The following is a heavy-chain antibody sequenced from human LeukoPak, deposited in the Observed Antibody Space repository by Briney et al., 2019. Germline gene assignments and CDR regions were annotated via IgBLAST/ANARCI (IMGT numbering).Heavy chain of an antibody. J-gene: IGHJ4*02. Sequence: PGGSLRLSCAASGFTVSSNYMNWVRQAPGKGLEWVSGINSNGDEIYYADSVRGRFTISRDNSNNALHLQMDSLRTEDTAVYYCANWIGSSSRDYWGQGTLVTVSS. V-gene: IGHV3-53*01. CDR2: INSNGDEI. CDR1: GFTVSSNY. D-gene: IGHD6-6*01. CDR3: ANWIGSSSRDY.